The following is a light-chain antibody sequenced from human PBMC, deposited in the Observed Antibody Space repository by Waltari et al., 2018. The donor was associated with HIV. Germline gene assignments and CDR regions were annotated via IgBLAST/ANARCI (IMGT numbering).Light chain of an antibody. CDR1: TTDLRNFNL. Sequence: QSALTQPASVSGSPGQSITFACPVTTTDLRNFNLVSWYQQYPGKAPKLLIYEATKRPSGASSRFSAAKSGNTASLTISGLRAEDEADYYCYSYSDTSSSYVFGTGTKVTVL. V-gene: IGLV2-23*01. CDR3: YSYSDTSSSYV. CDR2: EAT. J-gene: IGLJ1*01.